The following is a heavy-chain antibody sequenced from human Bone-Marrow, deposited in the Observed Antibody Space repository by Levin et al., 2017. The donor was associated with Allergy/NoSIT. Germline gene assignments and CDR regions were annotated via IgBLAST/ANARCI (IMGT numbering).Heavy chain of an antibody. CDR1: GFTFSSYG. CDR3: AKDGDKRIAVAGSRRYFDL. J-gene: IGHJ2*01. D-gene: IGHD6-19*01. Sequence: GGSLRLSCAASGFTFSSYGMHWVRQAPGKGLEWVAVISYDGSNKYYADSVKGRFTISRDNSKNTLYLQMNSLRAEDTAVYYCAKDGDKRIAVAGSRRYFDLWGRGTLVTVSS. V-gene: IGHV3-30*18. CDR2: ISYDGSNK.